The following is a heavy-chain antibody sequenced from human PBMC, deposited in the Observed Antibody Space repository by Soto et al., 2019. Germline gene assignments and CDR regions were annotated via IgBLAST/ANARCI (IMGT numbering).Heavy chain of an antibody. J-gene: IGHJ6*04. V-gene: IGHV1-8*01. D-gene: IGHD3-10*01. Sequence: QVQLVQSVAEVKKPGASVKVSCKASGYTFTSYDINWVRQATGQGLEWMGWMNPNSGNTGYAQKFQGRVTMTRNPSISTAYMELSSLRSEDTAVYYCAMGVLWFAEYGRDVWGEGTTVTVSS. CDR1: GYTFTSYD. CDR2: MNPNSGNT. CDR3: AMGVLWFAEYGRDV.